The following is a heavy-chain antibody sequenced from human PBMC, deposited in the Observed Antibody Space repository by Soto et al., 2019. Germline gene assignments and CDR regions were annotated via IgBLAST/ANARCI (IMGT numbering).Heavy chain of an antibody. V-gene: IGHV1-18*01. Sequence: ASVKVSCKASGSTFSNYGVSWLRQAPGQGLEWMGWISGYNANTTSAQKFQGRVTMTIDTSTTTAYMELRSPRSDDTAVYYCARGNFYGSGTLRFDPWGQGTLVTVSS. D-gene: IGHD3-10*01. J-gene: IGHJ5*02. CDR3: ARGNFYGSGTLRFDP. CDR1: GSTFSNYG. CDR2: ISGYNANT.